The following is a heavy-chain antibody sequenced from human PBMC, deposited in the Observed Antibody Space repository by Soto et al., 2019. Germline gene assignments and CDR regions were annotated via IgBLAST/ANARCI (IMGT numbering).Heavy chain of an antibody. CDR3: ARATESHYFDY. J-gene: IGHJ4*02. V-gene: IGHV4-31*01. Sequence: QVQLQESGPGLVKPSQTLSLTCTLSGASITSSGYYWSWIRLHPGEGLEWIGYIYYRGTTYYNPSLKSPVTXXXXXXXXXXXXXXXXXXXXXXXXXXCARATESHYFDYWGRGILVTVTS. CDR2: IYYRGTT. CDR1: GASITSSGYY.